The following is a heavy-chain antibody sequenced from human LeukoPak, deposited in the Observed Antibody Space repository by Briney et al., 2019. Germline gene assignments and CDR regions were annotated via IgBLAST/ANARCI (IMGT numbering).Heavy chain of an antibody. D-gene: IGHD3-16*02. Sequence: SETLSLTCTVSGVSISSGGYYWSWIRQHPGKGLEWIGYIYYSGSTYYNPSLKSRVTVSVDTSMKQFSLKLSSVTAADTAVYYCARLLYDYVWGNYRYFDYWGQGTLVTLST. CDR3: ARLLYDYVWGNYRYFDY. V-gene: IGHV4-31*03. J-gene: IGHJ4*02. CDR2: IYYSGST. CDR1: GVSISSGGYY.